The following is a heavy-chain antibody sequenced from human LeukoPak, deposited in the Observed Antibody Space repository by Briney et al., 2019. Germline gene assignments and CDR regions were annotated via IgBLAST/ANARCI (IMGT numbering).Heavy chain of an antibody. D-gene: IGHD1-26*01. CDR3: AKGRNQWELLPEFDY. J-gene: IGHJ4*02. Sequence: GGSLGLSCAASGFTFSSYAMSWVRQAPGKGLEWVSAISGSGGSTYYADSVKGRFTISRDNSKNTLYLQMNSLRAEDTAVYYCAKGRNQWELLPEFDYWGQGTLVTVSS. CDR1: GFTFSSYA. CDR2: ISGSGGST. V-gene: IGHV3-23*01.